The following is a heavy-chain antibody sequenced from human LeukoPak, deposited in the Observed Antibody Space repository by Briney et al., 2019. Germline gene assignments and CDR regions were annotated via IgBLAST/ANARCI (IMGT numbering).Heavy chain of an antibody. CDR2: IWNDGTNK. D-gene: IGHD3-10*01. V-gene: IGHV3-33*01. J-gene: IGHJ4*02. Sequence: GGSLRLSCAASGFTFTTYGMHWVRQAPGKGLEWVALIWNDGTNKYYADSVKGRFTVSRDNSKNTLYLQMNILRAEDTAVYYCTREEVRGPLHNWGQGTLVSVSS. CDR3: TREEVRGPLHN. CDR1: GFTFTTYG.